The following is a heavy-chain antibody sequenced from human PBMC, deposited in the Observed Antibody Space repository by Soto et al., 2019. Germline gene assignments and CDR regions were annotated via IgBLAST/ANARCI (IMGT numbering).Heavy chain of an antibody. J-gene: IGHJ6*02. D-gene: IGHD2-2*01. V-gene: IGHV4-34*01. Sequence: SETLSLTCAVYGESFSGYYWSWIRQPPGKGLEWIGEIHDSGSTNYNPSLKSRLIISVDTSRNQFSLKLSSVTAADTAVYYCAAICSSPSCYGTDVWGQGTSVTVSS. CDR3: AAICSSPSCYGTDV. CDR1: GESFSGYY. CDR2: IHDSGST.